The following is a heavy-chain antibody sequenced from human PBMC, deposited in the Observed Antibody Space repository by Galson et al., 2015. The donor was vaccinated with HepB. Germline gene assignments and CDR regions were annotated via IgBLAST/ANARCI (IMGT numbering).Heavy chain of an antibody. Sequence: CAISGDSVSSNSAAWNWIRQSPSRGLEWLGRTYYRSKWYNDYAVSVKSRRTINPDTSKNQFSLQLNSVTPEDTAVYYCARSPPPPYSSSWYIPSTYYMDVWGKGTTVTVSS. CDR3: ARSPPPPYSSSWYIPSTYYMDV. CDR1: GDSVSSNSAA. CDR2: TYYRSKWYN. J-gene: IGHJ6*03. D-gene: IGHD6-13*01. V-gene: IGHV6-1*01.